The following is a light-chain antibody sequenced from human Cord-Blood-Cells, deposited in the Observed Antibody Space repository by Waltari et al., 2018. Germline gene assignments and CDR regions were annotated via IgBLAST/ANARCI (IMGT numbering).Light chain of an antibody. V-gene: IGKV1-39*01. CDR1: QGISSY. J-gene: IGKJ5*01. CDR3: QQSYSTPIT. Sequence: DPVSITCRAGQGISSYFNWYQQKPGQAPKLLIYAASSLQSGVPSRFSGSGSGTDFTLTISSLQPDVLATYYCQQSYSTPITFGPGKRLEIK. CDR2: AAS.